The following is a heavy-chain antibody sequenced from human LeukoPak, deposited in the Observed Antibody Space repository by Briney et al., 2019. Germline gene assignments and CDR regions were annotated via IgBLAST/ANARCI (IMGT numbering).Heavy chain of an antibody. J-gene: IGHJ4*02. Sequence: GGSLRLSCAASGFTFSKSWMTWVRQAPGKGLEWVANIKQDGSETYYVDSVMGRFTISRDNAKNSVYLQMNSLRAEDTAVYFCARDRSISGVVILDFWGQGTLVTVSS. CDR1: GFTFSKSW. CDR3: ARDRSISGVVILDF. V-gene: IGHV3-7*01. D-gene: IGHD3-3*01. CDR2: IKQDGSET.